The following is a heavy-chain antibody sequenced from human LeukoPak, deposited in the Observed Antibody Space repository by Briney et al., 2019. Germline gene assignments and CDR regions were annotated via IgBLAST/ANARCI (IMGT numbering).Heavy chain of an antibody. V-gene: IGHV4-59*08. CDR3: ARHGLVTSYDAFDI. J-gene: IGHJ3*02. D-gene: IGHD3/OR15-3a*01. CDR1: GGSISSYY. CDR2: IYYSGST. Sequence: PSETLSLTCTVSGGSISSYYWSWIRQPPGRGLEWIGYIYYSGSTNYNPSLKSRVTISVDTSKNQFSLKLSSGTAADTAVYYCARHGLVTSYDAFDIWGQGTMVTVSS.